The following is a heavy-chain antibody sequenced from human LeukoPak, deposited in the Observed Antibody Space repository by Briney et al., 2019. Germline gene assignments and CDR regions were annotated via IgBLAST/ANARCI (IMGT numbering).Heavy chain of an antibody. V-gene: IGHV1-69*06. J-gene: IGHJ4*02. CDR2: IIPIFGTA. Sequence: ASVKVSCKASGGTFSSYAISWVRQAPGQGLEWMGGIIPIFGTAKYAQKLQGRVTITADKSTSTAYMELSSLRSEDTAVYYCARGGAYYGSGIQSPNDYWGQGTLVTVSS. CDR1: GGTFSSYA. CDR3: ARGGAYYGSGIQSPNDY. D-gene: IGHD3-10*01.